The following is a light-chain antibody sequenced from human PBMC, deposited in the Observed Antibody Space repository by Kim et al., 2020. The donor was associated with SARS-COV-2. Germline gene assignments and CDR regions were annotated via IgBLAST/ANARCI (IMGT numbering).Light chain of an antibody. CDR3: NSRDSNDYVV. CDR1: SLRSYY. V-gene: IGLV3-19*01. J-gene: IGLJ2*01. CDR2: GKD. Sequence: SSELTQDPAVSVALGQTVRITCQGDSLRSYYATWYQQKPGQAPKVFIYGKDNRPSGVPDRFSGSSSGNTAYLTITGTQAGDEADYYCNSRDSNDYVVFGGGTKGTVL.